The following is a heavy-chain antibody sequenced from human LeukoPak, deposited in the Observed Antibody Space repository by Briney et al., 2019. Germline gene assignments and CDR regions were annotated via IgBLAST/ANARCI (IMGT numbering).Heavy chain of an antibody. D-gene: IGHD4-23*01. CDR2: ISYDGSNK. CDR3: ARDYGGDAGLDS. V-gene: IGHV3-30-3*01. Sequence: PGGSLRLSCAASGFTFSSYAMHWVRQAPGKGLEWVAVISYDGSNKYYADSVKGRFTISRDNSKNTLYLQMNSLRAEDTAVYYCARDYGGDAGLDSWGQGTLVTVSS. CDR1: GFTFSSYA. J-gene: IGHJ4*02.